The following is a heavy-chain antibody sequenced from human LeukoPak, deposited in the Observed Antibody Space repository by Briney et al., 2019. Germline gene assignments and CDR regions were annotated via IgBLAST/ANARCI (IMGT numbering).Heavy chain of an antibody. CDR2: IYSGGDT. D-gene: IGHD6-13*01. J-gene: IGHJ4*02. CDR1: GFTVSSNY. Sequence: GGSLRLSCAASGFTVSSNYMSWVRQAPGKGLGWVSLIYSGGDTYYADSVKGRFTISRDNSKNTLYLQMNSLRAEDTAVYYCAKNAAAQQLVHYFDYWGQGTLVTVSS. V-gene: IGHV3-53*01. CDR3: AKNAAAQQLVHYFDY.